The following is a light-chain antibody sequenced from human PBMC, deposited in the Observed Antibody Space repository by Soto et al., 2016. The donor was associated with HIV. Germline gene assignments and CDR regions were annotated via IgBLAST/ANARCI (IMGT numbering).Light chain of an antibody. V-gene: IGLV3-19*01. CDR2: GKN. J-gene: IGLJ2*01. CDR1: SLREYY. Sequence: SSELTQDPAVSVALGQTVRITCRGDSLREYYASWYQQKPGQAPVLVIHGKNNRPSGVPDRFSGSTSGDTSSLTITGAQAEDEADYYCNSRDSRVFGGGTKLTVL. CDR3: NSRDSRV.